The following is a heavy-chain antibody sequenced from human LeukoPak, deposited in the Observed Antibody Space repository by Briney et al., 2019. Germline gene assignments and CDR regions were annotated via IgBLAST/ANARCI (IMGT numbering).Heavy chain of an antibody. CDR2: ISGDGDKA. D-gene: IGHD6-19*01. V-gene: IGHV3-23*01. J-gene: IGHJ3*01. CDR1: RFTFTTYA. Sequence: GGSLRLSCAASRFTFTTYAINWVRQPPGKGLKWVSGISGDGDKAYYADSVKGRFTVSRDNSKNTVSLQMSSLRAEDTALYYCAKDLALAGTGGGFDVWGQGTRVAVSS. CDR3: AKDLALAGTGGGFDV.